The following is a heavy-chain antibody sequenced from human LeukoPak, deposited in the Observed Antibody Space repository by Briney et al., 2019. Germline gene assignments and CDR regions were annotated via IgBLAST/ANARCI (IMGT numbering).Heavy chain of an antibody. CDR3: AKWLGQVDY. CDR1: GGSFSGYY. J-gene: IGHJ4*02. D-gene: IGHD6-19*01. CDR2: INHSGST. Sequence: SETLSLTCAVCGGSFSGYYWSWIRQPPGKGLEWIGEINHSGSTNYNPSLKSRVTISVDTSKNQFSLKLSSVTAADTAVYYCAKWLGQVDYWGQGTLVTVSS. V-gene: IGHV4-34*01.